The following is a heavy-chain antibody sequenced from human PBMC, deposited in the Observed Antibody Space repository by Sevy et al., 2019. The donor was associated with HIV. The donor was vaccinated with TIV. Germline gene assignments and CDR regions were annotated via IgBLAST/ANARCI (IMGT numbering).Heavy chain of an antibody. CDR1: GYTFTTYG. D-gene: IGHD3-10*01. Sequence: ASVKVSCKASGYTFTTYGISWVRQAPGQGLEWMGWISAYTGDSNYAQNVQGRVTMTTDTSTSTAYMEMRGLTSDDTAVYFCARDAPFFYGSGSPVPIFDSWGQGTLVTVSS. V-gene: IGHV1-18*01. CDR2: ISAYTGDS. J-gene: IGHJ4*02. CDR3: ARDAPFFYGSGSPVPIFDS.